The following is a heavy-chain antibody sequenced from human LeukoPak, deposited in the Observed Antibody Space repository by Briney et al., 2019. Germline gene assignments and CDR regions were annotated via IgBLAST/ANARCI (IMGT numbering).Heavy chain of an antibody. CDR2: MNPNGGNT. J-gene: IGHJ4*02. CDR3: ARRIPGSWYWDFDY. Sequence: ASVKVSCKASGYTFTSYDINWVRQATGQGLEWMGWMNPNGGNTGYAQKFQGRVTMTRNTSISTAYMELSSLRSEDTAVYYCARRIPGSWYWDFDYWGQGTLVTVSS. CDR1: GYTFTSYD. V-gene: IGHV1-8*01. D-gene: IGHD6-13*01.